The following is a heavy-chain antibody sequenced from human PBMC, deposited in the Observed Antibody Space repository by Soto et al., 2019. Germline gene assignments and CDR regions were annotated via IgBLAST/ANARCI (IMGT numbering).Heavy chain of an antibody. Sequence: QVQLVGLGGAWSKLGGPRRPSVPALGLPFIDSNRTWSGQAPGKGLEWLSYSDGSSAYTNYADSVKGRFTISRDNAKNSLFLQLTSLRDEDTAVYYCARAVGNYYGMDVWGQGTTVTVSS. CDR1: GLPFIDSN. D-gene: IGHD1-26*01. CDR3: ARAVGNYYGMDV. V-gene: IGHV3-11*06. J-gene: IGHJ6*02. CDR2: SDGSSAYT.